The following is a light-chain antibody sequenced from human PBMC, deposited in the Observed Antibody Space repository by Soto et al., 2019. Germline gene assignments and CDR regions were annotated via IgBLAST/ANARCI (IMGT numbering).Light chain of an antibody. CDR1: QSISSH. J-gene: IGKJ1*01. CDR2: DAS. V-gene: IGKV3-11*01. CDR3: QQRDNWPPIGT. Sequence: EIVLTQSPVTLSLSPGERATLSCRASQSISSHLAWYQQKPGQAPRLLIYDASNRATGIPARFSGSGSGTGFTLTISSLGPEDLAVYYCQQRDNWPPIGTFGQGTKVEIK.